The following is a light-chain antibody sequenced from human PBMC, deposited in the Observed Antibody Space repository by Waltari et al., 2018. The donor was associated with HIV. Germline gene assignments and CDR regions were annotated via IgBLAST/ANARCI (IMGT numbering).Light chain of an antibody. CDR1: TSNIGNSY. Sequence: QSVLTQPPSVSAAPGQKVTISCSGSTSNIGNSYVSWYQQPPGTAPKLVIYENNKRPSGIPDRFSGSKSGTSATLGITGLQTGDEADYYCGTWDNNLSAWVFGGGTKLTVL. J-gene: IGLJ3*02. CDR3: GTWDNNLSAWV. CDR2: ENN. V-gene: IGLV1-51*02.